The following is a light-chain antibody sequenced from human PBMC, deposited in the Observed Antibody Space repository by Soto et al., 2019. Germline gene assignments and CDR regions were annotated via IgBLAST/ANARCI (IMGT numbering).Light chain of an antibody. J-gene: IGKJ5*01. CDR2: AAS. CDR3: QQYGSSPSIT. V-gene: IGKV3-20*01. Sequence: EIVLTQSPGTLSLSPGERATLSCRASQSVSSSYLAWYQQKPGQAPRLLIYAASSRATDIPDRFSGSGSGTDFTLTISRLEPEDFAVYYCQQYGSSPSITFGQGTRLEIK. CDR1: QSVSSSY.